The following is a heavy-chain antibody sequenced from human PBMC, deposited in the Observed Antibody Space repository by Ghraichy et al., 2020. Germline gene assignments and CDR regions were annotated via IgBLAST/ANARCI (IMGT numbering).Heavy chain of an antibody. J-gene: IGHJ3*01. CDR3: AKRSYGCNSAAAFDF. CDR2: ISASGGST. Sequence: GGSLRLSCAASGFTFSSYAMSCVRQAPGKGLEWVSAISASGGSTYYADSVKGRFTISRDNSKNTLYLQMNSLRAEDTATYYCAKRSYGCNSAAAFDFWGQGLVVTVSA. CDR1: GFTFSSYA. D-gene: IGHD4-23*01. V-gene: IGHV3-23*01.